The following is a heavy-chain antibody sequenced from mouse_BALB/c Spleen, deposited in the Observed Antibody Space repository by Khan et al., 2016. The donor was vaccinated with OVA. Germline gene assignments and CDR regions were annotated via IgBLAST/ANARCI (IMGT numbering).Heavy chain of an antibody. D-gene: IGHD1-3*01. V-gene: IGHV2-9*02. CDR1: GFSLTSYG. Sequence: QVQLKQSGPGLVAPSQSLSITCTVSGFSLTSYGVHWVRQPPGKGLEWLGVIWAGGSTNYNSALMSRLSISKDNSKSQVFLKMTSLRTDDTAIYYCARLEDIWGQGTTLTVSS. CDR3: ARLEDI. CDR2: IWAGGST. J-gene: IGHJ2*01.